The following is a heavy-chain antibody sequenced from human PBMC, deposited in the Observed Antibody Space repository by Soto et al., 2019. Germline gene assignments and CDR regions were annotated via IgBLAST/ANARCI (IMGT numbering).Heavy chain of an antibody. V-gene: IGHV4-31*03. Sequence: QVQLQESGPGLVKPSQTLSLTCTVSGDSISSGGHYWSWIRQHPGKGLEWIGYIYYSGTTYSNPSLSRRVAISVDTSKNQFSLKLSSVTAADTAVYYCARSSLSARDFDYWGQGTLVTVSS. CDR1: GDSISSGGHY. J-gene: IGHJ4*02. CDR2: IYYSGTT. D-gene: IGHD6-6*01. CDR3: ARSSLSARDFDY.